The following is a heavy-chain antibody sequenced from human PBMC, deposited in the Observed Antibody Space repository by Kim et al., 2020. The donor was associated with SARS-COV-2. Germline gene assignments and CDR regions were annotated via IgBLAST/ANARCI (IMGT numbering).Heavy chain of an antibody. CDR3: ARSGPMGFSSGWYGEFDY. D-gene: IGHD6-19*01. CDR2: ISSSSSYI. V-gene: IGHV3-21*01. Sequence: GGSLRLSCAASGFTFSSYSMNWVRQAPGKGLEWVSSISSSSSYIYYADSVKGRFTISRDNAKNSLYLQMNSLRAEDTAVYYCARSGPMGFSSGWYGEFDYWGQGNLVTVSS. J-gene: IGHJ4*02. CDR1: GFTFSSYS.